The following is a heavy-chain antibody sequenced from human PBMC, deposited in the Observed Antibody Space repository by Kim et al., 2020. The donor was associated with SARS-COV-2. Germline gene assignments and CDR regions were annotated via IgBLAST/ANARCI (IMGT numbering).Heavy chain of an antibody. Sequence: SETLSLTCTVSGGSISSGGYYWSWIRQHPGKGLEWIGYIYYSGSTYYNPSLKSRVTISVDTSKNQFSLKLSSVTAADTAVYYCATLTLDYGDPGFDYWGQGTLVTVSS. CDR1: GGSISSGGYY. V-gene: IGHV4-31*03. D-gene: IGHD4-17*01. CDR2: IYYSGST. CDR3: ATLTLDYGDPGFDY. J-gene: IGHJ4*02.